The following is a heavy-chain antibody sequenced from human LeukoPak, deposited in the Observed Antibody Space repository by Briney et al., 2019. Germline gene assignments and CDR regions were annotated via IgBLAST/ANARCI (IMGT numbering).Heavy chain of an antibody. D-gene: IGHD1-26*01. V-gene: IGHV4-59*07. CDR1: GGSISSYY. J-gene: IGHJ3*02. CDR2: IYYSGST. Sequence: PSDTQSLTCTVSGGSISSYYWSWIRQPPGKGLEWIGYIYYSGSTNYNPSLKSRVTISVDTSKNQFSLKLSSVTAADTAVDYCARLGATLSAFDIWGQGTMDTVSS. CDR3: ARLGATLSAFDI.